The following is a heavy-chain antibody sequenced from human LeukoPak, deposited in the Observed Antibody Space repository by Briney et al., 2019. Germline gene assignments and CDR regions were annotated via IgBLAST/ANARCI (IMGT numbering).Heavy chain of an antibody. D-gene: IGHD3-9*01. CDR2: ISSGSVTM. CDR1: VFTFSTYN. Sequence: GGSLRLSCVGSVFTFSTYNMKWVRQAPGKGPEWVSYISSGSVTMYYADSVRGRFTISRDNAKNSLYLQMNSLRDEDTAFYYCARDQIGFDGAFDLWGQGTMVTVSS. J-gene: IGHJ3*01. V-gene: IGHV3-48*02. CDR3: ARDQIGFDGAFDL.